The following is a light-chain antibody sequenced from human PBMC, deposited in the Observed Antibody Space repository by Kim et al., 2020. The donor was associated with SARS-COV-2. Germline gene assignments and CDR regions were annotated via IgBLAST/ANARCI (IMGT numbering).Light chain of an antibody. J-gene: IGKJ2*01. CDR1: LGGSHSY. V-gene: IGKV3-20*01. Sequence: WTPRERATLDFRANLGGSHSYLAWYQQKPGHASRLLIYGASSRATGIPDSFSGSGSGTDFALTISRMEPEDFAVYYCKLYGSSQYTFGQVTKLEI. CDR2: GAS. CDR3: KLYGSSQYT.